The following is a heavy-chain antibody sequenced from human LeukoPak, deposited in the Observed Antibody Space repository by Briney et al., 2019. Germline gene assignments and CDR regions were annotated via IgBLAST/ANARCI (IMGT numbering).Heavy chain of an antibody. J-gene: IGHJ5*02. CDR2: IYTSGST. CDR1: GGSISSYY. D-gene: IGHD1-26*01. Sequence: SETLSLTCTVSGGSISSYYWSWIRQPAGKGLEWIGRIYTSGSTNHNPSLKSRVTMSVDTSKNQFSLKLSSVTAADTAVYYCARAKDSGKADWFDPWGQGTLVTVSS. V-gene: IGHV4-4*07. CDR3: ARAKDSGKADWFDP.